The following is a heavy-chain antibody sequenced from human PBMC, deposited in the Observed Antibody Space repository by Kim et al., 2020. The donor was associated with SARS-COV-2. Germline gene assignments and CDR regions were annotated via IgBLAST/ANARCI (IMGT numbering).Heavy chain of an antibody. D-gene: IGHD6-13*01. CDR3: ATRSSSWNSWYFDL. CDR1: GIAVSGNY. CDR2: IYGDGTS. J-gene: IGHJ2*01. Sequence: GGSLRLSCAASGIAVSGNYMTWVRQAPGRGLEWVSVIYGDGTSGYADSMKGRFSMSRDTSTNTVYLQMNTLSTEDTAVYYCATRSSSWNSWYFDLWGRGTLVTVSS. V-gene: IGHV3-66*02.